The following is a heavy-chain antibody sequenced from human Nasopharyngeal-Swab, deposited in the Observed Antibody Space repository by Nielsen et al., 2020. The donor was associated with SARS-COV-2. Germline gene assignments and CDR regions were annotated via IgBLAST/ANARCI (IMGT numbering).Heavy chain of an antibody. V-gene: IGHV3-30*14. CDR3: ARGLNYYDRSGYYNY. J-gene: IGHJ4*02. Sequence: WIPQPPGKGLEWVAVISYDGSNKYYADSVKGRFTISRDNSKNTLYLQMNSLRAEDTAVYYCARGLNYYDRSGYYNYWGQGTLVTVSS. CDR2: ISYDGSNK. D-gene: IGHD3-22*01.